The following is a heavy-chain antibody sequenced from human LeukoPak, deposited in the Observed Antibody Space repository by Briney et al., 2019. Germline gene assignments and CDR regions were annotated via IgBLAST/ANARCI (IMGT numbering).Heavy chain of an antibody. CDR3: AKGTTVTLPDFDY. J-gene: IGHJ4*02. Sequence: GGSLRLSCAASGFTFSSHGMHWVRQAPGKGLEWVAFIRYDGSNKYYADSVKGRFTISRDNSKNTLYLQMNSLRAEDTAVYYCAKGTTVTLPDFDYWGQGTLVTVSS. V-gene: IGHV3-30*02. CDR1: GFTFSSHG. CDR2: IRYDGSNK. D-gene: IGHD4-17*01.